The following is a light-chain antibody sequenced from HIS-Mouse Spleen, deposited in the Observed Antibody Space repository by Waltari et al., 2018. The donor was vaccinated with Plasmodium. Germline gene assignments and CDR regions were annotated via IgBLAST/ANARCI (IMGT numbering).Light chain of an antibody. J-gene: IGLJ3*02. CDR2: EDS. CDR1: ALPKKY. CDR3: YSKASSGNHRV. Sequence: SYELTQPPSVSVSPGQTARITCSGDALPKKYAYWYQQESGQAPVLGIYEDSKRPSGIPEILFGSSSGTMATLTISGTQVEDEADYSCYSKASSGNHRVFGGGTKLTVL. V-gene: IGLV3-10*01.